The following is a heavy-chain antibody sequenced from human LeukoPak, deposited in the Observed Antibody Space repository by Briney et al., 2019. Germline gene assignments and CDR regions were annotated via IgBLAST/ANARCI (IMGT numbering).Heavy chain of an antibody. J-gene: IGHJ4*02. CDR3: SRARITKQVVVNRIDY. Sequence: SQTLSLTCAISGDSVSSNSAAWNWIRQSPSRGLEWLGRTYYRSKWYNDYAVSVKSRITINPDTSKNQFSLQLSSVTPEDTAVYYCSRARITKQVVVNRIDYWGQGTLVTVSS. CDR1: GDSVSSNSAA. V-gene: IGHV6-1*01. D-gene: IGHD3-22*01. CDR2: TYYRSKWYN.